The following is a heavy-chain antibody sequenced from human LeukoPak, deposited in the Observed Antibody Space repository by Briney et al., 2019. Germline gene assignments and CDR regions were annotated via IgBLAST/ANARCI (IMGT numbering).Heavy chain of an antibody. CDR3: AKRQSRGYCSGGSCYLSAFDI. CDR2: ISGSGGST. J-gene: IGHJ3*02. V-gene: IGHV3-23*01. Sequence: GGSLRLSCAASGFTFSRYDMSWVRQAPGKGLEWVSAISGSGGSTYYADSVKGRFTISRDNSKNTLYLQMNSLRAEDTAVYYCAKRQSRGYCSGGSCYLSAFDIWGQGTMVTVSS. D-gene: IGHD2-15*01. CDR1: GFTFSRYD.